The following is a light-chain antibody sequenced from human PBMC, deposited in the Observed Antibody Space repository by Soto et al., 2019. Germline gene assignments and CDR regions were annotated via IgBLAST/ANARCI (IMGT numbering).Light chain of an antibody. J-gene: IGKJ1*01. CDR2: GAS. CDR1: QSVSSTN. CDR3: QHYGNSVWT. Sequence: EIVLTQSPGTLSLFPGERATLSCRASQSVSSTNLVWYQLKPGQAPRLLIYGASSRATGIPDRFSGSGSEIDFTLIITRLEPEDFAVYYCQHYGNSVWTFGQGTKVDI. V-gene: IGKV3-20*01.